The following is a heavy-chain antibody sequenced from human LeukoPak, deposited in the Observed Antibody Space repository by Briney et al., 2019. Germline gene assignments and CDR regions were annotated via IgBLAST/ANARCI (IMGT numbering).Heavy chain of an antibody. V-gene: IGHV3-43*02. Sequence: TGGSLRLSCAASGFTFDDYAMHWVRQAPGKGLEWVSLISGDGGSTYYADSVKGRFTISRDNSKNSLYLQMNSLRTEDTALYYCAKVRDYYDSSGYLSFAAFDIWGQGTMVTVSS. D-gene: IGHD3-22*01. J-gene: IGHJ3*02. CDR1: GFTFDDYA. CDR3: AKVRDYYDSSGYLSFAAFDI. CDR2: ISGDGGST.